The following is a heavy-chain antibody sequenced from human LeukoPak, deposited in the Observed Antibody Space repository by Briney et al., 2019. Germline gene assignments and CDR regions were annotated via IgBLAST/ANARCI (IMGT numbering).Heavy chain of an antibody. CDR2: IYSGGST. CDR1: GFTVSSNY. V-gene: IGHV3-53*01. CDR3: AKYGRSSGTDYYYMDV. J-gene: IGHJ6*03. Sequence: GGSLRLSCAASGFTVSSNYMSWVRQAPGKGLEWVSVIYSGGSTYYADSVKGRFTISRDNSKNTLYLQMNSLRAEDTAVYYCAKYGRSSGTDYYYMDVWGKGTTVTVSS. D-gene: IGHD1-26*01.